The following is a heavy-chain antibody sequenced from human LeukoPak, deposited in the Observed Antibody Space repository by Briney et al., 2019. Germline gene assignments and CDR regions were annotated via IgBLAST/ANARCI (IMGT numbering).Heavy chain of an antibody. CDR2: IYYSGST. J-gene: IGHJ6*02. CDR3: ARETHYYYGSGSLYYYYYYGMDV. CDR1: GGSISSSSYY. D-gene: IGHD3-10*01. Sequence: SETLSLTCTVSGGSISSSSYYWGWIRQPPGKGLEWIGTIYYSGSTNYNPSLKSRVTISVDTSKNQFSLKLSSVTAADTAVYYCARETHYYYGSGSLYYYYYYGMDVWGQGTTVTVSS. V-gene: IGHV4-39*07.